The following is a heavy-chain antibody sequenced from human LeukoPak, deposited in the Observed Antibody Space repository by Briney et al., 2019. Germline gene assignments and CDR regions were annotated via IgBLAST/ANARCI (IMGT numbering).Heavy chain of an antibody. Sequence: GSLKLSCAASGLTFSSYAMNWVRQAPGKGLEWVSAISGSGGSTYYADSVKGRFTISRDNSKNTLYLQMNSLRAEDTAVYYCASPYYDSSGYYYDFDYWGQGTLVTVPS. D-gene: IGHD3-22*01. CDR1: GLTFSSYA. CDR2: ISGSGGST. V-gene: IGHV3-23*01. J-gene: IGHJ4*02. CDR3: ASPYYDSSGYYYDFDY.